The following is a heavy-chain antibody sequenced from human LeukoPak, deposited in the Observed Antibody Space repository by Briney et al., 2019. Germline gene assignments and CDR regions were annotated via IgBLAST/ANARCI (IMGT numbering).Heavy chain of an antibody. CDR3: ARGYSTSSPNRWFDP. CDR2: IYYSGST. Sequence: PSQTLSLTCTVSGGSISSGGYYWSWIRQHPGKGLEWIGYIYYSGSTYYNPSLKSRVTISVDTSKNQFSLKLSSVTAADTAVYYCARGYSTSSPNRWFDPWGQGTLVTVSS. D-gene: IGHD2-2*01. CDR1: GGSISSGGYY. J-gene: IGHJ5*02. V-gene: IGHV4-31*03.